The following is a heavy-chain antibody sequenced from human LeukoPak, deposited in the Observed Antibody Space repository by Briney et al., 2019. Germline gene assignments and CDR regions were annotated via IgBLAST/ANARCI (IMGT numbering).Heavy chain of an antibody. CDR2: INPNSGGT. V-gene: IGHV1-2*02. D-gene: IGHD6-13*01. J-gene: IGHJ3*02. Sequence: ASVKVSCKASGYTFTGYYMHWVRQAPGQGLEWMGWINPNSGGTNYAQKFQGRVTMTRDTSISSAYMELSRLTSDDTAVYYCARAIAVTGTEDGFDIWGQGTMVIVSS. CDR1: GYTFTGYY. CDR3: ARAIAVTGTEDGFDI.